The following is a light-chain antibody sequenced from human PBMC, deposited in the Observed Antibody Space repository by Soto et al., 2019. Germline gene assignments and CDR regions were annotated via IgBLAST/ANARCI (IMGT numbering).Light chain of an antibody. Sequence: QSALTQPASVSGSPGQSITISCTGASSDVGGYNYVSWYQQYPGKAPKLMIYEVSSRPSGVSNRFSGSKSGNTASLTISGLQAEDEADYYCISYTGSSTSYVFGSGTKLTVL. CDR1: SSDVGGYNY. V-gene: IGLV2-14*01. CDR2: EVS. J-gene: IGLJ1*01. CDR3: ISYTGSSTSYV.